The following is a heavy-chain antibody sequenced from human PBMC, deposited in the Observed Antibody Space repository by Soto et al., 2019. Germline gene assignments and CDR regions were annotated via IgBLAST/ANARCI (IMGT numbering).Heavy chain of an antibody. CDR3: ARVNKYSSSWYYFDY. D-gene: IGHD6-6*01. J-gene: IGHJ4*02. V-gene: IGHV1-3*01. CDR1: GYTFTSYP. Sequence: ASVKVSCKASGYTFTSYPMHWVRQAPGQRLEWMGWINAGNGNTKYSQKFQGRVTITRDTSASTAYMELSSLRSEDTAVYYCARVNKYSSSWYYFDYWGQGTLVTVSS. CDR2: INAGNGNT.